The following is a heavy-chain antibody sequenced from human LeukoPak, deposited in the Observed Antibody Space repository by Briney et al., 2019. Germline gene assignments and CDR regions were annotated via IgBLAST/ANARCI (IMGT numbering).Heavy chain of an antibody. CDR3: AKDGVNWGSYFDY. V-gene: IGHV3-30*18. Sequence: GGSLRLSCAGSGFTFSSYGIHWVRQAPGKGLEWVAVISSDGRTTYYADSVKGRFTISRDNSKNTLYLQMNSLRAEDTAVYYCAKDGVNWGSYFDYWGQGTLVTVSS. D-gene: IGHD7-27*01. CDR1: GFTFSSYG. J-gene: IGHJ4*02. CDR2: ISSDGRTT.